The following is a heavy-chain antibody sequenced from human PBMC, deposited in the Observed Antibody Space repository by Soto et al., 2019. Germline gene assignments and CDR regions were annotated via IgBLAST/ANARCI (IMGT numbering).Heavy chain of an antibody. CDR2: ISGSGGST. CDR3: AKKESIPNWFDP. D-gene: IGHD2-21*01. CDR1: GFTFSSYT. Sequence: GGSLRLSCAASGFTFSSYTMSWVRQAPGKGLEWVSAISGSGGSTYYADSVKGRFTISRDNSKNTLYLQMNSLRAEDTAVYYCAKKESIPNWFDPWGQGTLVTVS. J-gene: IGHJ5*02. V-gene: IGHV3-23*01.